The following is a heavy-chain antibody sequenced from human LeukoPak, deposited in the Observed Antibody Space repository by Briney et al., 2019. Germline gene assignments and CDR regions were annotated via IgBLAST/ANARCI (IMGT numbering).Heavy chain of an antibody. CDR3: ARDVVVAVGPAIDY. Sequence: GGSLRLSCAASGFTFSSHWMHWVRHAPGKGLVWVSRINSDGSSTSYADSVKGRFTISRDNAKNTLYLQMNSLRAEDTAVYYCARDVVVAVGPAIDYWGQGTLVTVSS. J-gene: IGHJ4*02. D-gene: IGHD2-15*01. V-gene: IGHV3-74*01. CDR2: INSDGSST. CDR1: GFTFSSHW.